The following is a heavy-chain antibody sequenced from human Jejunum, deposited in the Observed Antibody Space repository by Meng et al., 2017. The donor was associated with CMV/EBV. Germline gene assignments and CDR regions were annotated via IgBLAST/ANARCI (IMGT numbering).Heavy chain of an antibody. Sequence: HLGKFGFELKNPGASVKVSCKASGYTLTSYAMNWVRQAPGQGLEWMGWINTNTGNPTYAQGFTGRFVFSLDTSVSTAYLQISSLKAEDTAVYYCARDKIAVAGITGDYWGQGTLVTVSS. CDR2: INTNTGNP. D-gene: IGHD6-19*01. J-gene: IGHJ4*02. CDR3: ARDKIAVAGITGDY. V-gene: IGHV7-4-1*02. CDR1: GYTLTSYA.